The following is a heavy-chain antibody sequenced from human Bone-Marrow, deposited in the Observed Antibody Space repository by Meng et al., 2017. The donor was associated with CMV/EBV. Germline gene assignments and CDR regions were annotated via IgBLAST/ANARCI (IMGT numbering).Heavy chain of an antibody. CDR2: INPNSGGT. CDR3: ARWGPGTYCSSTSCEYYYGMDV. V-gene: IGHV1-2*02. CDR1: GYTFTGYY. D-gene: IGHD2-2*01. J-gene: IGHJ6*02. Sequence: ASVKVSCKASGYTFTGYYMNWVRQAPGQGLEWMGWINPNSGGTNYAQKFQGRVTMTRDTSISTAYMELSRLRSDDTAVYYCARWGPGTYCSSTSCEYYYGMDVWGQGTTVTVSS.